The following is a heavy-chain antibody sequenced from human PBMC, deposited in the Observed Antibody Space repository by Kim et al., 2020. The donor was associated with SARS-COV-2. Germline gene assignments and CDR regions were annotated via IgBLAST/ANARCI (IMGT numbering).Heavy chain of an antibody. V-gene: IGHV4-4*02. CDR1: GGSISSSNW. CDR2: IYHSGST. D-gene: IGHD3-3*01. Sequence: SETLSLTCAVSGGSISSSNWWSWVRQPPGKGLEWIGEIYHSGSTNYNPSLKSRVTISVDKSKNQFSLKLSSVTAADTAVYYCARDRLRQPTIFGVVIISGGGAIDIWGQGTMVTVSS. J-gene: IGHJ3*02. CDR3: ARDRLRQPTIFGVVIISGGGAIDI.